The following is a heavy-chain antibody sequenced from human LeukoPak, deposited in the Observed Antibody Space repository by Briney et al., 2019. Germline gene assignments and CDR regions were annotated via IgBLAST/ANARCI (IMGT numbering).Heavy chain of an antibody. D-gene: IGHD3-22*01. CDR3: ARDLDRNWFDP. CDR1: GYTFTGYY. V-gene: IGHV1-2*02. Sequence: ASVKVSCKASGYTFTGYYMHWVRQAPGQGLEWMGWINPNSGGTNYAQKFQGRVTMTRDTSISTAYMELSSLRSEDTAVYYCARDLDRNWFDPWGQGTLVTVSS. J-gene: IGHJ5*02. CDR2: INPNSGGT.